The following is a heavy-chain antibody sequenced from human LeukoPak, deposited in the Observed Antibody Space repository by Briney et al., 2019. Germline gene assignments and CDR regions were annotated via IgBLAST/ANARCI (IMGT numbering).Heavy chain of an antibody. CDR2: ISWNSGSI. CDR1: GFTFDDYA. Sequence: QPGGSLRLSCAASGFTFDDYAMHWVRQAPGKGLEWVSGISWNSGSIGYADSVKGRFTISRDNAKNSLYLQMNSLRAEDTALYYCAKVDTAIVSVTLLGDAFDIWGQGTMVTVSS. V-gene: IGHV3-9*01. D-gene: IGHD5-18*01. CDR3: AKVDTAIVSVTLLGDAFDI. J-gene: IGHJ3*02.